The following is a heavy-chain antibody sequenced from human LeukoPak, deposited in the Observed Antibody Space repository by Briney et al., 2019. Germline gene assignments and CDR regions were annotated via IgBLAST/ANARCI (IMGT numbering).Heavy chain of an antibody. D-gene: IGHD3-3*01. V-gene: IGHV1-69*05. J-gene: IGHJ6*02. CDR1: GGTFSSYA. Sequence: ASVKVSCKASGGTFSSYAISWVRQAPGQGLEWMGGIIPIFGTANYAQKLQGRVTMTTDTSTSTAYMELRSLRSDDTAVYYCARGSSDYDFWSGLLISRLSPNSMDVWGQGTTVTVSS. CDR2: IIPIFGTA. CDR3: ARGSSDYDFWSGLLISRLSPNSMDV.